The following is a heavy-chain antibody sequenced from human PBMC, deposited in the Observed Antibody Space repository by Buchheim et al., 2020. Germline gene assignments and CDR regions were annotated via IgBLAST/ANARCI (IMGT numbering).Heavy chain of an antibody. CDR1: GFTFSTYA. Sequence: EVQLVESGGGFVQPGGSLRLSCAASGFTFSTYAMSWVRQAPGKGLEWVSGVSASGDSTNYADSVKGRFTISRDNSKNTLYLQMNSLGAEDTAVYYCAGRYCSGGRCFWGGYWGQGTL. CDR2: VSASGDST. J-gene: IGHJ4*02. V-gene: IGHV3-23*04. D-gene: IGHD2-15*01. CDR3: AGRYCSGGRCFWGGY.